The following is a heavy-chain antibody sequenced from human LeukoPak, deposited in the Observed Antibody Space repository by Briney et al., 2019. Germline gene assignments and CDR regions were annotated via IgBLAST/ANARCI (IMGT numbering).Heavy chain of an antibody. CDR1: GGTFSSYT. CDR2: IIPILGIA. D-gene: IGHD6-19*01. CDR3: ARGRYSSGGYYFDY. V-gene: IGHV1-69*02. Sequence: SVKVSCKASGGTFSSYTISWVRQAPGQGLEWMGRIIPILGIANYAQKFQGRVMITADKSTSTAYMELSSLRSEDTAVYFCARGRYSSGGYYFDYWGQRTLVTVSS. J-gene: IGHJ4*02.